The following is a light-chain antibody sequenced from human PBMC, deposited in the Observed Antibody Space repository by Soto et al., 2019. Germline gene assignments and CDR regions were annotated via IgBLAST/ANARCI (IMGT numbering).Light chain of an antibody. Sequence: EIVVTQSPGTLSLSPGERATLSCRASQSVSSTYLSWYQQKPGQAPRLLIYAASSRETGIPDTFSCSGSGTDFTLTISRLEPEDFAVYYCQQYDISPYTFGHGNKLEI. J-gene: IGKJ2*01. CDR3: QQYDISPYT. CDR2: AAS. V-gene: IGKV3-20*01. CDR1: QSVSSTY.